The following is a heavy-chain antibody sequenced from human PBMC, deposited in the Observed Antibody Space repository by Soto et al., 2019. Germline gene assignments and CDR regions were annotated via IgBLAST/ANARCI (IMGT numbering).Heavy chain of an antibody. J-gene: IGHJ4*02. CDR3: ARESEDLTSNFDY. Sequence: PGGSLRFSCAASGFTFTRYSMNWVRQAPGKGLEWVSSISSTTNYIYYGDSMKGRFTISRDNAKNSLYLEMNSLRAEDTAVYYCARESEDLTSNFDYWGQGTLVTVS. V-gene: IGHV3-21*06. CDR1: GFTFTRYS. CDR2: ISSTTNYI.